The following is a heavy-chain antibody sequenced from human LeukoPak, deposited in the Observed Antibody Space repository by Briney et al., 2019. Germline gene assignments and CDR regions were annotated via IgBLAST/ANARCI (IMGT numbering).Heavy chain of an antibody. V-gene: IGHV4-59*08. Sequence: PPETLSLTCTVSGGSISSYYWSWIRQPPGKGLEWIGYIYYSGSTNYNPSLKSRVTISVDTSKNQFSLKLSSVTAADTAVYYCARIYSGSPVDYWGQGTLVTVSS. CDR1: GGSISSYY. CDR3: ARIYSGSPVDY. CDR2: IYYSGST. J-gene: IGHJ4*02. D-gene: IGHD1-26*01.